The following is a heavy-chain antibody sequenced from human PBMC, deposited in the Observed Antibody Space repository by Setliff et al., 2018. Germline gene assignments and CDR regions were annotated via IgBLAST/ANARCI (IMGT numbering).Heavy chain of an antibody. Sequence: SETLSLTCNVSYGSISTYSWSWIRQPPGKRLEYIGYLCTSGSTNYNPSLKSRVTMSADTSKNQLSLKLTYVTAADTAIYYCAKVIGYSHGYYYHYMDVWGKGTTVTVSS. CDR1: YGSISTYS. V-gene: IGHV4-4*08. CDR2: LCTSGST. D-gene: IGHD5-18*01. CDR3: AKVIGYSHGYYYHYMDV. J-gene: IGHJ6*03.